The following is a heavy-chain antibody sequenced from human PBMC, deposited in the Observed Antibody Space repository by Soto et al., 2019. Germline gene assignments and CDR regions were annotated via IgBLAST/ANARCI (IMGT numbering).Heavy chain of an antibody. CDR2: IKSKTDGGTT. J-gene: IGHJ4*02. Sequence: PGGSLRLSCAASGFTFSNAWMNWVRQAPGKGLEWVGRIKSKTDGGTTDYAAPVKGRFTISRDDSKNTLYLQMNSLKTEDTAVFYCTPLLYYDFWGGYYSDYWGQGTLVTVSS. D-gene: IGHD3-3*01. CDR1: GFTFSNAW. V-gene: IGHV3-15*07. CDR3: TPLLYYDFWGGYYSDY.